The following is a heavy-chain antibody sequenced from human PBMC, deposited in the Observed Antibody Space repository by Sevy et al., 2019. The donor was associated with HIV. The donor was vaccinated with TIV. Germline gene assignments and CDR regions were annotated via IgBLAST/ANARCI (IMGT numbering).Heavy chain of an antibody. CDR2: ISYDGSNK. CDR1: GFTFSSYG. J-gene: IGHJ6*02. CDR3: AKARSEGTARDLLYYYYGMDV. V-gene: IGHV3-30*18. D-gene: IGHD5-18*01. Sequence: GGSLRLSCAASGFTFSSYGMHWVRQAPGKGLEWVAVISYDGSNKYYADSVKGRFTISRDNSKNTLYLQMNSLRAEDTAVYYCAKARSEGTARDLLYYYYGMDVWGQGTTVTVSS.